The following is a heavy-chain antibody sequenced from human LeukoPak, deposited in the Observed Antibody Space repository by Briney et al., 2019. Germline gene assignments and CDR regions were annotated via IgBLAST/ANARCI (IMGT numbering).Heavy chain of an antibody. J-gene: IGHJ4*02. V-gene: IGHV4-4*02. CDR3: ASGGRIAVAGNFDY. CDR2: IYHSGST. D-gene: IGHD6-19*01. CDR1: GGSISSSNW. Sequence: SGTLSLTCAVSGGSISSSNWWSWVRQPPGKGLEWIGEIYHSGSTNYNPSLKSRVTISVDKSKNQFSLKLSSVTAADTAVYYCASGGRIAVAGNFDYWGQGTLVTVSS.